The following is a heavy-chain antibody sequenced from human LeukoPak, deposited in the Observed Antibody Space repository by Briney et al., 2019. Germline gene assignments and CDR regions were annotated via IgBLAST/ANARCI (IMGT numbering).Heavy chain of an antibody. CDR3: ASWGRVANYVDY. Sequence: GGSLRLSCAASGLTFNIYAMTWVRQGPGKGLECVSVISGSGGSISYVDSVKGRFTISRDNSKNMVYLQMGSLRAEDTAVYYCASWGRVANYVDYWGQGTLVTVSS. J-gene: IGHJ4*02. CDR2: ISGSGGSI. D-gene: IGHD7-27*01. CDR1: GLTFNIYA. V-gene: IGHV3-23*01.